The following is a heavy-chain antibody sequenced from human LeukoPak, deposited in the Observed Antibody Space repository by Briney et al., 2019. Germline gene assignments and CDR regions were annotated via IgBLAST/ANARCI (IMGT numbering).Heavy chain of an antibody. J-gene: IGHJ4*02. Sequence: SETLSLTCAVYGGSFSGYYWSWIRQPPGKGLEWTGEINHSGSTNYNPSLKSRVTISVDTSKNQFSLKLTSVTAADTAVYYCATAGPISGRHNYFDSWGQGTLVTVSS. CDR3: ATAGPISGRHNYFDS. CDR2: INHSGST. CDR1: GGSFSGYY. V-gene: IGHV4-34*01. D-gene: IGHD3-10*01.